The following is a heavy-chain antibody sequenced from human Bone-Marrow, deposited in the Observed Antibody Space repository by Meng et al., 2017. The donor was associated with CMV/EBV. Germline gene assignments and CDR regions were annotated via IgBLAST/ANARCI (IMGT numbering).Heavy chain of an antibody. V-gene: IGHV1-46*01. CDR1: GYTFTSYY. D-gene: IGHD1-1*01. J-gene: IGHJ2*01. CDR3: ARVTGTVRSYWYFDL. Sequence: ASSMVFCKASGYTFTSYYMHWVRQAPGQGLEWMGIINPSGGSTSYAQKFQGRVTMTRDTSTSTVYMELSSLRSEDTAVYYCARVTGTVRSYWYFDLWGRGTLVTVSS. CDR2: INPSGGST.